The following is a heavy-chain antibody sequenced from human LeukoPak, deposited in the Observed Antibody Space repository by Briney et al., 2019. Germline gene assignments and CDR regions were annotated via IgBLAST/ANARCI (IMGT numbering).Heavy chain of an antibody. CDR3: AREGNTAMVELDY. CDR2: IWYDGSNK. V-gene: IGHV3-33*01. Sequence: GRSLRLSCAASGFTFSSYGMHWVRQAPGKGLEWVAVIWYDGSNKYYADSVKGRFTISRDNSKNTLYLQMNSLRAEDTAVYYCAREGNTAMVELDYWGQGTLVTVS. J-gene: IGHJ4*02. CDR1: GFTFSSYG. D-gene: IGHD5-18*01.